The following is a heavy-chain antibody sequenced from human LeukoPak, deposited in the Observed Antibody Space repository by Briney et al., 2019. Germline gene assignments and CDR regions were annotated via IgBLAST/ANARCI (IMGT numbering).Heavy chain of an antibody. Sequence: GGSLRLSCAASGFTFSSYWMTWVRQAPGKGLEWVANIKQDGSEKYYVGSVEGRFTISRDNAKNSLYLQMNSLRAEYTAVYYCAKGWWYWREWGQGTLVTVSS. V-gene: IGHV3-7*01. D-gene: IGHD2-15*01. CDR3: AKGWWYWRE. J-gene: IGHJ4*02. CDR2: IKQDGSEK. CDR1: GFTFSSYW.